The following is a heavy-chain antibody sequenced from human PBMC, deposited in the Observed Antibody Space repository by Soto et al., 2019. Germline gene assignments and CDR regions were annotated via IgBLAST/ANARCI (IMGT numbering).Heavy chain of an antibody. CDR3: ARVQWDSSGYYDWLDAFDI. D-gene: IGHD3-22*01. J-gene: IGHJ3*02. Sequence: ASVKVSCKASGYTFTGYYMHWVRQAPGQGLEWMGWINPNSGGTNYAQKFQGRVTMTRDTSISTAYMELSRLRSDDTAVYYCARVQWDSSGYYDWLDAFDIWGHGTMITVSS. CDR1: GYTFTGYY. CDR2: INPNSGGT. V-gene: IGHV1-2*02.